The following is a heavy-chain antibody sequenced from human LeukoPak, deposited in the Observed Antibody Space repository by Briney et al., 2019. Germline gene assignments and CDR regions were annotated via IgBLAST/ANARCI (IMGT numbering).Heavy chain of an antibody. J-gene: IGHJ4*02. V-gene: IGHV3-15*01. Sequence: PGGSLRLSCAASGFTFSNAWMNWVRQAPGKGLEWVGRVKTKTVGGTTDYAAPVKGRFTISRDDSKNTLYLQMDSLKTEDTAVYYCTTHPYWGQGTLVTVSS. CDR1: GFTFSNAW. CDR2: VKTKTVGGTT. CDR3: TTHPY.